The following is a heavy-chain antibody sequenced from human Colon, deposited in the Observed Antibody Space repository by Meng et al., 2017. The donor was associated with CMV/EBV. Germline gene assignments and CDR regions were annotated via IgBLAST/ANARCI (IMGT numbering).Heavy chain of an antibody. V-gene: IGHV3-53*01. D-gene: IGHD2-21*01. CDR1: GFSVTSSH. J-gene: IGHJ6*02. CDR2: IDGSGNS. Sequence: GGSLRLSCAASGFSVTSSHLRWVRQAPGKGLEWVSFIDGSGNSDYANSVRGRFTMSRDKSKNILYLQMTSRRADDSAVYYCVGRLRPDVWGQGTTVTVSS. CDR3: VGRLRPDV.